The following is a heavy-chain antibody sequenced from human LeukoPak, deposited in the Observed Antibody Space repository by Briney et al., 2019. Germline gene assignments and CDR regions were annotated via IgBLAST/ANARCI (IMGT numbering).Heavy chain of an antibody. CDR2: IYHSGST. Sequence: SETLSLTCAVSGYSISSGYYWGWIQPPPGKGLEWIGSIYHSGSTYYNPSLKSRVTISVDTSKNQFSLKLSSVTAADTAVYYCASSWIVVVPAADYWGQGTLVTVSS. D-gene: IGHD2-2*01. V-gene: IGHV4-38-2*01. CDR3: ASSWIVVVPAADY. CDR1: GYSISSGYY. J-gene: IGHJ4*02.